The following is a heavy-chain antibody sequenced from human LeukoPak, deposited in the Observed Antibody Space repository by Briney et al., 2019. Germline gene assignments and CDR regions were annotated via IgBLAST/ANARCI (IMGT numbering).Heavy chain of an antibody. V-gene: IGHV1-18*01. D-gene: IGHD6-6*01. Sequence: AAVNVSCKASGYTFTSDGISWVRQTPGQGLGRVGWISDYTGNTNYAQKLQGRVTMTTDTSTSTAYMKRRRLRYEDTAVYYCARDGGIAARSFDYWGQGTLVTVSS. CDR1: GYTFTSDG. J-gene: IGHJ4*02. CDR3: ARDGGIAARSFDY. CDR2: ISDYTGNT.